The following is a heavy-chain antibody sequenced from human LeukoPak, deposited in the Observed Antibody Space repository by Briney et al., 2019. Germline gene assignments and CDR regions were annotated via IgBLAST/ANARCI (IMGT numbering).Heavy chain of an antibody. V-gene: IGHV6-1*01. J-gene: IGHJ4*02. CDR1: GDSVSSNIAD. CDR2: TYYRSKWYN. Sequence: SQTLSLTCAISGDSVSSNIADWNWIRQSPSRGLEWLGSTYYRSKWYNDYAVSMKSRITISPDTSKDQFSLQLNSVTPEDTAVYYCARDAGSGWSSFDYWGQGTLVTVSS. D-gene: IGHD6-19*01. CDR3: ARDAGSGWSSFDY.